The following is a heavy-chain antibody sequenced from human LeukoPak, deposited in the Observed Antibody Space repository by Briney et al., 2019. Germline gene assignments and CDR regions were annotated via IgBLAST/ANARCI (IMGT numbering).Heavy chain of an antibody. V-gene: IGHV5-51*01. D-gene: IGHD3-22*01. CDR1: GYTFTSYW. CDR3: ARPFSDSSGYYSLDAFDI. J-gene: IGHJ3*02. Sequence: GEPLKISSKGSGYTFTSYWIGWVRQMPGKGLEWMGIIYPGDSDTRYSPSFQGQVTISADKSISTAYLQWSSLKASDTAMYYCARPFSDSSGYYSLDAFDIWGQGTMVTVSS. CDR2: IYPGDSDT.